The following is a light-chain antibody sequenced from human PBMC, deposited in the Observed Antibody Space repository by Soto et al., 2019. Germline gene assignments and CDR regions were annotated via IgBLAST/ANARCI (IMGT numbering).Light chain of an antibody. CDR2: RNN. J-gene: IGLJ1*01. CDR1: SSNIGSNY. CDR3: QSYDSTLSARYV. Sequence: QPVLTQPPSASGTPGQRVTISCSGSSSNIGSNYVYWYQQLPGTAPKLLIYRNNQRPSGVPDRFSGSKSGTSASLAISGLRSEDEGDYYCQSYDSTLSARYVFGTGTKVTVL. V-gene: IGLV1-47*01.